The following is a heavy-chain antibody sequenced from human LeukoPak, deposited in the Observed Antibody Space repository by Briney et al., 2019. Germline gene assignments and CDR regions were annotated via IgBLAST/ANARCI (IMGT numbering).Heavy chain of an antibody. Sequence: PGSSVKVSCKASGGTFSSYAISWVRQAPGQGLEWMGRIIPILGIANYAQKFQGRVTITADKSTSTAYMELSSLRSEDTAVYYCAGEGDSSSWWIRYYFDYWGQGTLVTVSS. CDR1: GGTFSSYA. CDR2: IIPILGIA. J-gene: IGHJ4*02. V-gene: IGHV1-69*04. D-gene: IGHD6-13*01. CDR3: AGEGDSSSWWIRYYFDY.